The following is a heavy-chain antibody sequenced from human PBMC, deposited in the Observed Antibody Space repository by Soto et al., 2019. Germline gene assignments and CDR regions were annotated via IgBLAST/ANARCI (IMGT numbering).Heavy chain of an antibody. J-gene: IGHJ1*01. D-gene: IGHD3-22*01. V-gene: IGHV3-43*01. CDR1: GFTFDDYT. CDR3: AVGATSGYFSFFKH. CDR2: ISWEGGSR. Sequence: EVQLVESGGVVVQPGGSLRLSCAASGFTFDDYTMYWVRQAPGKGLEWVSLISWEGGSRYYADSVQGRFTISRDNSNNSLYLQMNSLGTEDTALYYCAVGATSGYFSFFKHWGQGTLVTVSS.